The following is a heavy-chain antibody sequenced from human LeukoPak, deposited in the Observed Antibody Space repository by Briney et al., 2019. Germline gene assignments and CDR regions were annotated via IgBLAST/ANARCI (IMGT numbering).Heavy chain of an antibody. J-gene: IGHJ6*02. CDR1: GFTFSSYA. CDR3: ARGREWGAPGDMDV. CDR2: ISYDGSNK. D-gene: IGHD1-26*01. Sequence: PGRSLRLSCAASGFTFSSYAMHWVRQAPGKGLEWVAVISYDGSNKYYADSVKGRFTISRDNSKNTLYLQMNSLRAEDTAVYYCARGREWGAPGDMDVWGQGTTVTVSS. V-gene: IGHV3-30*14.